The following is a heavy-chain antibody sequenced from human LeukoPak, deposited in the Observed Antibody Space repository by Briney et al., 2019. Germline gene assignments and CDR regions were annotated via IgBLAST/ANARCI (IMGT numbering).Heavy chain of an antibody. CDR1: GFTFSSYA. CDR2: IRFDGSNK. Sequence: GGSLRLSCAASGFTFSSYAMHWVRQAPGKGLEWVAFIRFDGSNKYYAYSVKGRSTVSRDNSKNTLYLQMNSLRAEDTAVYYCAKEMAFYYYYMDVWGKGTTVTVSS. J-gene: IGHJ6*03. CDR3: AKEMAFYYYYMDV. D-gene: IGHD5-24*01. V-gene: IGHV3-30*02.